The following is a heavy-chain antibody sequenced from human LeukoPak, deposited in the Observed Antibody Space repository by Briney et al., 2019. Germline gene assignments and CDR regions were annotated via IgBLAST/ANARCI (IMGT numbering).Heavy chain of an antibody. CDR1: GFTFSSYT. Sequence: GGSLRLSCIASGFTFSSYTMNWVRQAPGKGLEWVSSISTTSSYIYYADSVKGRFTISRDNAESSLFLQMNSLRAEDTAVYYCAREHVSGSFQFDYWGQGTLVTVSS. V-gene: IGHV3-21*04. D-gene: IGHD3-10*01. J-gene: IGHJ4*02. CDR2: ISTTSSYI. CDR3: AREHVSGSFQFDY.